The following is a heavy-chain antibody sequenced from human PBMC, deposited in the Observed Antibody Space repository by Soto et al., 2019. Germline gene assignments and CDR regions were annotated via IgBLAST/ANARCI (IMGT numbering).Heavy chain of an antibody. D-gene: IGHD6-19*01. CDR3: ARGPELRIAVADKEGYYYYGMDV. CDR1: GFTFSSYG. V-gene: IGHV3-33*01. Sequence: QVQLVESGGGVVQPGRSLRLSCAASGFTFSSYGMHWVRQAPGKGLEWVAVIWSDGSNKYYADSVKGRFTISRDNSKNTLYLQMNSLSAEDTAVYYCARGPELRIAVADKEGYYYYGMDVWGQGTTVTVSS. J-gene: IGHJ6*02. CDR2: IWSDGSNK.